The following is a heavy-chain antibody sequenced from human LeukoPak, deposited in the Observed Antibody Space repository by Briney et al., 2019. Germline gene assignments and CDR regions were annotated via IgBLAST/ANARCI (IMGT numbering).Heavy chain of an antibody. CDR3: ASDGIKGDYYYMDV. Sequence: GGSLRLSCAASGFTFSSYWMSWVRQAPGKGLGWVANIKQDGSEKYYVDSVKGRFTISRDNDKNSLFLQMTSLRAEDTAVYYCASDGIKGDYYYMDVWGKGTTVTVSS. CDR1: GFTFSSYW. J-gene: IGHJ6*03. D-gene: IGHD3-10*01. V-gene: IGHV3-7*03. CDR2: IKQDGSEK.